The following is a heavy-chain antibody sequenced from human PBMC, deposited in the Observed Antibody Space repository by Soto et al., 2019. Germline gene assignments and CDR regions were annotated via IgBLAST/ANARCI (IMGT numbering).Heavy chain of an antibody. J-gene: IGHJ4*02. CDR1: GGSISSGDYY. V-gene: IGHV4-30-4*01. CDR3: ARAQGSGFLVS. D-gene: IGHD3-10*01. CDR2: IYYSGST. Sequence: QVQLQESGPGRVKPSQTLSLTCTVSGGSISSGDYYWSWIRQPPGKGLEWIRYIYYSGSTYYNPSLKRRVTISVDTSKNQFSLKLSSVTAADTAVYYCARAQGSGFLVSWGQGTLVTVSS.